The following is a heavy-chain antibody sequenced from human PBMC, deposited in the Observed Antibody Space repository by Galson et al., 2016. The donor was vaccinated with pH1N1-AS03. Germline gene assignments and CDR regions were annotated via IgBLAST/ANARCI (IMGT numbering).Heavy chain of an antibody. CDR3: ARDPIPGRPDYFHH. V-gene: IGHV3-30*04. Sequence: SLRLSCAASGFTFSDYVVHWVRQAPGKGLEWVAVMSSEGQARFYADSVAGRFFISRDNSRNTLFLQISSLRPEDTAIYYCARDPIPGRPDYFHHWGQGTLVTVSS. CDR1: GFTFSDYV. J-gene: IGHJ4*02. CDR2: MSSEGQAR. D-gene: IGHD6-6*01.